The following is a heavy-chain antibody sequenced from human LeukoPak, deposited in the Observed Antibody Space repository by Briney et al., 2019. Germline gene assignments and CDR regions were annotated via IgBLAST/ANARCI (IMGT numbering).Heavy chain of an antibody. D-gene: IGHD4-23*01. CDR2: VNHSGIT. CDR1: GGSLSGYY. Sequence: SETLSLTCTVYGGSLSGYYWSRIRQSPEKGLEWMGEVNHSGITNYNPSLKSRVTMSTDTSKNQFSLRVTSVTAADTAVYYCVRDPATVVPFDPWGQGTLVTVSS. V-gene: IGHV4-34*01. J-gene: IGHJ5*02. CDR3: VRDPATVVPFDP.